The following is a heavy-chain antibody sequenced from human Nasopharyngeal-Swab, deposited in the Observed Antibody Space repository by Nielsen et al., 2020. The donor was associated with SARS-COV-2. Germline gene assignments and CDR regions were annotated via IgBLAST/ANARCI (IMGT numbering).Heavy chain of an antibody. D-gene: IGHD1-7*01. CDR1: GFPFDDYA. Sequence: GGSLRLSCAASGFPFDDYAMHWVRQAPGKGLEWVSGISWNSGYIVYADSVKGRFTISRDNAKNSLYLQMNSLRAEDMALYYCARDRIRGYNWNSGSDYWGQGTLVTVSS. CDR2: ISWNSGYI. J-gene: IGHJ4*02. V-gene: IGHV3-9*03. CDR3: ARDRIRGYNWNSGSDY.